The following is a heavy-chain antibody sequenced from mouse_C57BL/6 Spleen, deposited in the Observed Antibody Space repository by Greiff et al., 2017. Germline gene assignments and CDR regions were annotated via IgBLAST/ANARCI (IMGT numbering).Heavy chain of an antibody. CDR3: TRRDSDYAMDY. D-gene: IGHD2-12*01. CDR2: IDPETGGT. J-gene: IGHJ4*01. V-gene: IGHV1-15*01. CDR1: GYTFTDYE. Sequence: QVQLQQSGAELVRPGASVTLSCKASGYTFTDYEMHWVKQTPVHGLEWIGAIDPETGGTAYNQKFKGKAILTADKSSSTAYMELRSLTSEDSAVYYCTRRDSDYAMDYWGQGTSVTVSS.